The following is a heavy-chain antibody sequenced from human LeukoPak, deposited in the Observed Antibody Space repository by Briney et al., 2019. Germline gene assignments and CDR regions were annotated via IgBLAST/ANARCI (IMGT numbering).Heavy chain of an antibody. CDR3: ARGGATTNDAFDI. Sequence: PSQTLSLTCTVSGGSISSGSSYWSWIRQPAGKGLEWIGYIYYSGSTNYNPSLKSRVTISVDTSKNQFSLKLSSVTAADTAVYYCARGGATTNDAFDIWGQGTMVTVSS. CDR2: IYYSGST. CDR1: GGSISSGSSY. D-gene: IGHD1-26*01. V-gene: IGHV4-61*10. J-gene: IGHJ3*02.